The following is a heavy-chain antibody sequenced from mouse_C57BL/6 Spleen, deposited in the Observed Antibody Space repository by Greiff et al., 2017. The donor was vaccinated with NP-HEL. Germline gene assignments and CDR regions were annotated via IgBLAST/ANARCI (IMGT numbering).Heavy chain of an antibody. CDR3: ARDLITTNYFDY. D-gene: IGHD1-1*01. Sequence: EVKLVESGGGLVKPGGSPKLSCAASGFTFSSYAMSWVRQTPEKRLEWVATISDGGSYTYYPDNVKGRFTISRDNAKNNLYLQMSHLKSEDTAMYYCARDLITTNYFDYWGQGTTLTVSS. CDR2: ISDGGSYT. J-gene: IGHJ2*01. V-gene: IGHV5-4*01. CDR1: GFTFSSYA.